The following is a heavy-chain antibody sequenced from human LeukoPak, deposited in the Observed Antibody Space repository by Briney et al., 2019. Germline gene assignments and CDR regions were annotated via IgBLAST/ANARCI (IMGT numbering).Heavy chain of an antibody. CDR3: ASTSKWELLREGFDY. D-gene: IGHD1-26*01. V-gene: IGHV3-53*01. Sequence: SSETLSLTCTVSGGSISSGGYYWSWIRRHPGKGLEWVSVIYSGGSTYYADSVKGRFTISRDNSKNTLYLQMNSLRAEDTAVYYCASTSKWELLREGFDYWGQGTLVTVSS. CDR2: IYSGGST. J-gene: IGHJ4*02. CDR1: GGSISSGGYY.